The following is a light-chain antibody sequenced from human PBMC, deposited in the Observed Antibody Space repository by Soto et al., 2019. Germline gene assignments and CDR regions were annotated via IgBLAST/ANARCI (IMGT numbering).Light chain of an antibody. J-gene: IGKJ5*01. CDR1: QGISSW. Sequence: ESKMTQSPSSVSASVGDRVTITCRASQGISSWLAWYQRKPGRAPKLLIYAASRLQAGVPLRFSGSGSGTDFTLTISDLQPEDFATYYCQQLNSFPLTFGQGTRLEI. CDR3: QQLNSFPLT. CDR2: AAS. V-gene: IGKV1D-12*01.